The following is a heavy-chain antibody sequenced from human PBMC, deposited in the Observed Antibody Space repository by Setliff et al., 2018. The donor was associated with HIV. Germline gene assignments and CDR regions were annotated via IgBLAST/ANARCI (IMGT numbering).Heavy chain of an antibody. CDR2: IYYSGSA. V-gene: IGHV4-39*07. Sequence: SETLSLTCTVSGGSISSSSYYWGWIRQPPGKGLEWIGSIYYSGSAYYSPSLKSRVTISMDTSKNQFSLNLNSVTATDTAVYYCAKRTFGSGRLDPWGQGTLVTSPQ. J-gene: IGHJ5*02. CDR1: GGSISSSSYY. CDR3: AKRTFGSGRLDP. D-gene: IGHD3-16*01.